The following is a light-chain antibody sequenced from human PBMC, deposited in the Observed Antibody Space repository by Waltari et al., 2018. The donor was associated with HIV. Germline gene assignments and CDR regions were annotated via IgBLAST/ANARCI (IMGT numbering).Light chain of an antibody. Sequence: QSALTQPRPVSGSPGQSVTISCTGTSSDVGDYNSVSWYQQHPGKAPKLMIYDVSKWPSGVPDRFSGSKSGNTASLTISGLQAEDEADYYCRSYTDSSTVVFGGGTKVTVL. CDR1: SSDVGDYNS. CDR2: DVS. V-gene: IGLV2-11*01. CDR3: RSYTDSSTVV. J-gene: IGLJ2*01.